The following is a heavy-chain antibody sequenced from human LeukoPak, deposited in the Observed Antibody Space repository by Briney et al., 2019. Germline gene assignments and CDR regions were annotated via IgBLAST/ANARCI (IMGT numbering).Heavy chain of an antibody. J-gene: IGHJ4*02. D-gene: IGHD3-22*01. CDR3: ARAIPTYYYDSSGYYYGY. V-gene: IGHV3-7*01. CDR1: GFTFSSYW. Sequence: GGSLRLSCAASGFTFSSYWMSWVRQAPGKGLEWVANIKQDGSEKYYVDSVKGRFTISRDNAKNSLYLQMNSLRAEDTAAYYCARAIPTYYYDSSGYYYGYWGQGTLVTVSP. CDR2: IKQDGSEK.